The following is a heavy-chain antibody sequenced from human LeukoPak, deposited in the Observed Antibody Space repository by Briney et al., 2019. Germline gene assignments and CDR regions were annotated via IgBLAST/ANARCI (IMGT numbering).Heavy chain of an antibody. D-gene: IGHD6-13*01. CDR3: ARAYHSSWYLNWFDP. J-gene: IGHJ5*02. CDR1: GGSFSGYY. V-gene: IGHV4-34*01. Sequence: SETPSLTCAVYGGSFSGYYWSWIRQPPGKGLEWIGEINHSGSTYYNPSFKSRVTISVDTSKNEFSLKLSSVTAADTAVYYCARAYHSSWYLNWFDPWGQGTLVTVSS. CDR2: INHSGST.